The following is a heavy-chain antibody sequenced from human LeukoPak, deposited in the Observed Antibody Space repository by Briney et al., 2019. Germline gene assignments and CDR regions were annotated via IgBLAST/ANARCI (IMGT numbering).Heavy chain of an antibody. V-gene: IGHV3-7*01. CDR2: RKQDGSEK. D-gene: IGHD2-15*01. Sequence: LAGGSLRLSCAASGFTFSSYWMIWVRQAPGKGLEWVANRKQDGSEKYYVDSLKGRFNISRDNAKNTLYLQMKSMRAEETAVYYCARDGRGGGKDCSGGSCYSRYYYYMDVWGKGTTVTVSS. J-gene: IGHJ6*03. CDR3: ARDGRGGGKDCSGGSCYSRYYYYMDV. CDR1: GFTFSSYW.